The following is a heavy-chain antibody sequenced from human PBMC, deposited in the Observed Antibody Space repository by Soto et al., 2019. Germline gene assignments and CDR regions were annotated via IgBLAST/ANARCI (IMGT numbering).Heavy chain of an antibody. CDR3: GRGRSGQIVVFY. Sequence: ASVKVSCKASGYTFTGHYIHWVRQAPEQGPEWMGEIGPETGATRYAQKFQGRVTMTRNMSITTVYMELNNLSPDDTAVYYCGRGRSGQIVVFYWGQGTPVTVSS. V-gene: IGHV1-2*02. CDR1: GYTFTGHY. CDR2: IGPETGAT. J-gene: IGHJ4*02. D-gene: IGHD1-26*01.